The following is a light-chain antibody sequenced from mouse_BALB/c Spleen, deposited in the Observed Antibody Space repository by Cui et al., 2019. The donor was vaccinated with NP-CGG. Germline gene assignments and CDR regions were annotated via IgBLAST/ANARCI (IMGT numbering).Light chain of an antibody. CDR1: TGAVTTSNY. CDR3: VLWYSNHWV. CDR2: GTN. V-gene: IGLV1*01. Sequence: HAGVTQDSALTTSPGETVTLTCRSSTGAVTTSNYANWVQEKPDHLFTGLIGGTNNRAPGVPARFSGSLIGDKAALTITGAQTEDEAIYFCVLWYSNHWVFGGGTKLTVL. J-gene: IGLJ1*01.